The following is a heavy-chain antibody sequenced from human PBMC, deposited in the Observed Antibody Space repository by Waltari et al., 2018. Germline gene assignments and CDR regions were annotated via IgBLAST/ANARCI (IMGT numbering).Heavy chain of an antibody. CDR1: GYSIRYNFF. Sequence: QVQLHESGPGLVKPSGTRSLTCTVSGYSIRYNFFWSCVRQSPGKGLAWIGQVHQSGRSNYNPSLESRVTVSMDTSKNQFSLRVTSVTAADTAIYYCASDRGRGLYLDSWGQGTLVTVSP. D-gene: IGHD2-15*01. CDR3: ASDRGRGLYLDS. V-gene: IGHV4-4*02. J-gene: IGHJ4*02. CDR2: VHQSGRS.